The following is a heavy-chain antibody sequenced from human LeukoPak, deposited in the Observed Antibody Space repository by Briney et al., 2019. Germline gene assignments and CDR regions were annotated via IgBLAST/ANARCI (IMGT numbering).Heavy chain of an antibody. CDR2: ISSGSTYI. CDR3: GTDQGSSWRTGLDN. Sequence: GGSLRLSCAASGFAFSSYSMNWVRQAPGKGLEWVSSISSGSTYIYYADLVRGLFTISRDNAKNSLFLHMNSLRADDTAVYYCGTDQGSSWRTGLDNWGQGTLVTVSS. CDR1: GFAFSSYS. D-gene: IGHD6-13*01. J-gene: IGHJ4*02. V-gene: IGHV3-21*01.